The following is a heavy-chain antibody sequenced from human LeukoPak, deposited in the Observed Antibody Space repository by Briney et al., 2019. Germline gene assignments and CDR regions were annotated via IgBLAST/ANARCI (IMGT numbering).Heavy chain of an antibody. CDR3: ANESSYSSSSGNFDY. Sequence: GGSLRLSCAASGFTFSSYAMSWVRQAPGKGLEWVSAISGSGGSTYYADSVKGRFTISRDNSKNTLYLQMNSLRAEDTAVYYCANESSYSSSSGNFDYWGQGTLVTVSS. CDR2: ISGSGGST. D-gene: IGHD6-6*01. J-gene: IGHJ4*02. V-gene: IGHV3-23*01. CDR1: GFTFSSYA.